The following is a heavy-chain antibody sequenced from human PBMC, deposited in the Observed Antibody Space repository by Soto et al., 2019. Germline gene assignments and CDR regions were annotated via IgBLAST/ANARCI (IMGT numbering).Heavy chain of an antibody. CDR2: IWYDGSNK. Sequence: GGSLRLSCAASGFTFSSYGMHWVRQAPGKGLEWVAVIWYDGSNKYYADSVKGRFTISRDNSKNTLYLQMNSLRAEDTAVYYCARGSDTSPFNYYYYGMDVWGQGTTVTVSS. CDR1: GFTFSSYG. J-gene: IGHJ6*02. V-gene: IGHV3-33*01. D-gene: IGHD2-2*01. CDR3: ARGSDTSPFNYYYYGMDV.